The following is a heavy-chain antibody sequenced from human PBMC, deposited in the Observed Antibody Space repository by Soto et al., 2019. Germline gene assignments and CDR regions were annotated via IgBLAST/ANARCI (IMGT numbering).Heavy chain of an antibody. V-gene: IGHV4-39*01. CDR2: IYHSGST. D-gene: IGHD2-15*01. CDR3: ARRDIYGHQAPY. CDR1: GGSISGSSYS. J-gene: IGHJ4*02. Sequence: QVQLQESGPGLVKPSETLSLTCSVSGGSISGSSYSWGGIRQPPGKGLEWIGSIYHSGSTYDNPSLKGRVTISVDTSKNQFSLKLSSVTAADTAVYYCARRDIYGHQAPYWGQGTLVTVSS.